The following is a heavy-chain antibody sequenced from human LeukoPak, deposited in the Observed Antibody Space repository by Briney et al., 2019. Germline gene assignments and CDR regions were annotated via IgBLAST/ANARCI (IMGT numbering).Heavy chain of an antibody. CDR1: GGSISISSYY. CDR2: IYYSGST. J-gene: IGHJ5*02. D-gene: IGHD6-13*01. CDR3: ARHYKLAAADP. Sequence: PSETLSLTCTVSGGSISISSYYWGWIRQPPGKGLEWIGSIYYSGSTYYNPSLKSRVTISVDTSKNQFSLKLSSVTAADTAVYYCARHYKLAAADPWGQGTLVTVSS. V-gene: IGHV4-39*01.